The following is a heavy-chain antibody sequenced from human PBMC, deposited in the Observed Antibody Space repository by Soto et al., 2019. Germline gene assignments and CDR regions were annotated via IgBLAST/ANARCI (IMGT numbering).Heavy chain of an antibody. CDR2: ISGSGGST. V-gene: IGHV3-23*01. D-gene: IGHD3-3*01. J-gene: IGHJ4*02. CDR3: AKNDDFWSGYHDY. Sequence: GGSLRLSCAASGFTFSSYAMSWVRQAPGKGLEWVSAISGSGGSTYYADSVKGRFTISRDNSKNTLYLPMNSLRAEDTAVYYCAKNDDFWSGYHDYWGQGTLVTVSS. CDR1: GFTFSSYA.